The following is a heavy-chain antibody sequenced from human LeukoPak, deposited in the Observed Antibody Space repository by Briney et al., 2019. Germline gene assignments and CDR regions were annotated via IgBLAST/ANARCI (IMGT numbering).Heavy chain of an antibody. D-gene: IGHD3-10*01. CDR3: ARRITMVRGVIKIDWFDP. V-gene: IGHV4-59*08. CDR2: IYYSGST. J-gene: IGHJ5*02. Sequence: SETLSLTCTVSGGPISSYYWSWIRQPPGKGLEWIGYIYYSGSTNYNPSLKSRVTISVDTSKNQFSLKLSSVTAADTAVYYCARRITMVRGVIKIDWFDPWGQGTLVTVSS. CDR1: GGPISSYY.